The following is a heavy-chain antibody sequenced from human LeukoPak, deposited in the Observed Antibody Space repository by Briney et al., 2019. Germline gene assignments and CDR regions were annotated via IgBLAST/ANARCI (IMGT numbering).Heavy chain of an antibody. CDR1: GFAFSSYW. CDR2: VNSDGSST. J-gene: IGHJ5*02. V-gene: IGHV3-74*01. Sequence: PGGSLRLSCAASGFAFSSYWLHWVRHAPGKGLVWVSRVNSDGSSTNYADSVEGRFTVSRDNAKNTLFLQMNSLRVEDTAVYYCAKGKSSTVVNWFDPWGQGTLVTVSS. CDR3: AKGKSSTVVNWFDP. D-gene: IGHD4-23*01.